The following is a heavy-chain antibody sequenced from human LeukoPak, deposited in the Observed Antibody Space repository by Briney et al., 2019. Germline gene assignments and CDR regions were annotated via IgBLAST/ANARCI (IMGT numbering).Heavy chain of an antibody. Sequence: GGSLRLSCAASGFTFSSYAMSWVRQALGKGLEWVSAISGSGGSTYYADSVKGRFTISRDNSKNTLYLQMNSLRAEDTAVYYCVSAPSYRLTYYFDYWGQGTLVTVSS. CDR2: ISGSGGST. D-gene: IGHD3-16*02. V-gene: IGHV3-23*01. CDR1: GFTFSSYA. J-gene: IGHJ4*02. CDR3: VSAPSYRLTYYFDY.